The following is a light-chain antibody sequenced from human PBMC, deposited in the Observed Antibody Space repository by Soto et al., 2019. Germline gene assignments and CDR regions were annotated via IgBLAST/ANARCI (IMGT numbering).Light chain of an antibody. V-gene: IGKV1-17*03. Sequence: DVQMTQSPSAVSASVGDRVNITCRASQGISNYLAWFQQKPGKVPKRLIYTTSTLQNGVPSRFSGSRSGTAFTLTISSLQPEDVATYYCLQHNSYPRTFGGGTKVDIK. J-gene: IGKJ4*01. CDR2: TTS. CDR1: QGISNY. CDR3: LQHNSYPRT.